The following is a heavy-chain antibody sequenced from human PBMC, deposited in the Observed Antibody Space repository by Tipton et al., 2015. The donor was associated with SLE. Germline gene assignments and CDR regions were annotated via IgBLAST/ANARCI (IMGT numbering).Heavy chain of an antibody. D-gene: IGHD3-3*01. Sequence: TLSLTCAVYSGSFSGYYWSWIRQPPGKGLEWIGEINHSGSTNYNPSLKSRVTISVDTSKNQFSLKLSSVTAADTAVYYCARQGDGGFLWSGYYNAFDIWGQGTMVTVSS. V-gene: IGHV4-34*01. CDR3: ARQGDGGFLWSGYYNAFDI. CDR2: INHSGST. J-gene: IGHJ3*02. CDR1: SGSFSGYY.